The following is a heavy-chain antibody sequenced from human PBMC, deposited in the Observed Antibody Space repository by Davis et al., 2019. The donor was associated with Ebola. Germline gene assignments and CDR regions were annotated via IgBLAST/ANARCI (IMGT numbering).Heavy chain of an antibody. J-gene: IGHJ4*02. Sequence: GGSLRLSCAASGFTFSGSAMHWVRQASGKGLEWVGRIRSKANSYATAYAESVKGRFTSSRDDSKNTAYLQMNSLKAEDTAVYYCTTTTVTTDYWGQGTLVTVSS. D-gene: IGHD4-17*01. V-gene: IGHV3-73*01. CDR3: TTTTVTTDY. CDR1: GFTFSGSA. CDR2: IRSKANSYAT.